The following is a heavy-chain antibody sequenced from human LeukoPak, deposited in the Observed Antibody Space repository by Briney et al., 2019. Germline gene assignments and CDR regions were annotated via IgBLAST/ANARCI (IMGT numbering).Heavy chain of an antibody. CDR2: INHSGST. J-gene: IGHJ5*02. CDR3: TSLNSGYGGWFDH. D-gene: IGHD5-12*01. Sequence: PSETLSLTCAVYGGSFSDYYWSWIRQPPGKGLEWIGEINHSGSTNYNPSLKSRVTISVHTSKNQFSLELRSVTAADTAVYYCTSLNSGYGGWFDHRGQGTLVTVSS. CDR1: GGSFSDYY. V-gene: IGHV4-34*01.